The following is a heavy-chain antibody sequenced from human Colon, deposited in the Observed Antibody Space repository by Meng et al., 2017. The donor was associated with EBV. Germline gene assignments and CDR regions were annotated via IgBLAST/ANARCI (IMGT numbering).Heavy chain of an antibody. V-gene: IGHV4-34*02. D-gene: IGHD2-2*03. CDR2: INHSGSA. CDR1: GGSLSGYY. CDR3: ARTFGYCSNNNCPRTLGY. J-gene: IGHJ4*02. Sequence: GQPQQWGAGRLKPSETLLLTCGVSGGSLSGYYWSWIRHFPGRTLEFIGDINHSGSANYNPSLRSRVTISVDTSKNQIFLNLHSVTAADTAVYHCARTFGYCSNNNCPRTLGYWGQGTLVTVSS.